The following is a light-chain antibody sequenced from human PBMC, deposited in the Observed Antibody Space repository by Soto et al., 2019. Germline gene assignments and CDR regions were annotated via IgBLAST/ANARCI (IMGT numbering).Light chain of an antibody. Sequence: IVMTQSPATLSVSPGERATLSCRASHTINENLAWYQQKPGQAPRLLMFRTSTRATGFPPRFSGGGSGTEFNLTISSLQSEDFATYFCQHGYSTPLTFGGGTKVDIK. J-gene: IGKJ4*01. CDR1: HTINEN. V-gene: IGKV3-15*01. CDR2: RTS. CDR3: QHGYSTPLT.